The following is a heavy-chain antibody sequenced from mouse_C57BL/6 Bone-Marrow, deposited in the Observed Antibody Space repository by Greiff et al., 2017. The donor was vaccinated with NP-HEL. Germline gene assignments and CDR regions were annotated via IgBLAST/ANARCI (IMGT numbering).Heavy chain of an antibody. CDR3: ARGDYDDAMDD. CDR2: ISSGSSTI. Sequence: EVQRVESGGGLVKPGGSLKLSCAASGFTFSDYGMHWVRQAPEKGLEWVAYISSGSSTIYYADTVKGRFTISRDNAKNTLFLQMTRLRAEETAMYYCARGDYDDAMDDWGKGTSVTVSS. V-gene: IGHV5-17*01. J-gene: IGHJ4*01. CDR1: GFTFSDYG. D-gene: IGHD2-4*01.